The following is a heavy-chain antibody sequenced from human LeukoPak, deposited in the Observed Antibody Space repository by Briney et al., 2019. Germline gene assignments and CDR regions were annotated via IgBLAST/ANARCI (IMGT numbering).Heavy chain of an antibody. CDR2: IYWDDDE. CDR1: GFSLSTSGVG. CDR3: AHRKTKWNDRAYYAMDV. D-gene: IGHD1-20*01. J-gene: IGHJ6*02. Sequence: SGPTLVKPTQTLTLTCTFSGFSLSTSGVGVGWIRQPPGKALEWLAIIYWDDDERYSPSLKNRLTITKDTSKNQVVLRMTNMDPVDTATYYCAHRKTKWNDRAYYAMDVWGQGTTVTVSS. V-gene: IGHV2-5*02.